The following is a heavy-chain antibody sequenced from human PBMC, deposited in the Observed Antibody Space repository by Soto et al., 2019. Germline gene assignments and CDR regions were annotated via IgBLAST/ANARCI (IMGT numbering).Heavy chain of an antibody. D-gene: IGHD1-7*01. Sequence: SETLSLTCAVYGGSFSGYYWSWIRQPPGKGLEWIGEINHSGSTNYNPSLKSRVTISVDTSKNQFSLKLSSVTAADTAVYYCARGRGITGTTGPGPYYYYMDVWGKGTTVTVSS. CDR1: GGSFSGYY. J-gene: IGHJ6*03. V-gene: IGHV4-34*01. CDR3: ARGRGITGTTGPGPYYYYMDV. CDR2: INHSGST.